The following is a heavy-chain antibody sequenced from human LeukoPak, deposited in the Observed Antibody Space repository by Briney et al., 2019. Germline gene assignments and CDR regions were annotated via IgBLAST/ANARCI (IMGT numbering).Heavy chain of an antibody. CDR2: IYHSGST. J-gene: IGHJ4*02. V-gene: IGHV4-38-2*02. CDR3: ARDGEGFWSGYYLN. CDR1: GYSISSGYY. Sequence: SETLSLTCTVSGYSISSGYYWGWIRQPPGKGLEWIGSIYHSGSTYYNPSLKSRVTISVDTSKNQFSLKLSSVTAADTAVYYCARDGEGFWSGYYLNWGQGTLVTVSS. D-gene: IGHD3-3*01.